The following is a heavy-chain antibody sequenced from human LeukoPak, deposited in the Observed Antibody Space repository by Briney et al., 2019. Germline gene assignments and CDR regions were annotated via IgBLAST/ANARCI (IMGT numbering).Heavy chain of an antibody. V-gene: IGHV4-59*01. J-gene: IGHJ4*02. D-gene: IGHD3-22*01. CDR3: ARGRGDSKGTSFDF. CDR1: GGSMNNYC. Sequence: SETLSLTCSVSGGSMNNYCWSWIRQSPGKGLELVCYIYHTGSATYKPSLKSRVTLSLDTSKNQFSLRLNSVTAADTAVYYCARGRGDSKGTSFDFWGQGTLVTVSS. CDR2: IYHTGSA.